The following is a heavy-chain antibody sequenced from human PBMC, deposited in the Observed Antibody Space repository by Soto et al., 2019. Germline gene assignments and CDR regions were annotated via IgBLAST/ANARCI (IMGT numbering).Heavy chain of an antibody. CDR3: AKDARESGSTTNNYFDY. CDR1: GFSFDHFP. J-gene: IGHJ4*02. D-gene: IGHD1-1*01. CDR2: ITWDGGST. Sequence: GGSLRLSCAASGFSFDHFPMHWVRQPPGRGLEWVSLITWDGGSTYYADSVKGRFTISRDNSKNSLYLQMNSLRVEDTALYYCAKDARESGSTTNNYFDYWGQGTLVTVFS. V-gene: IGHV3-43D*04.